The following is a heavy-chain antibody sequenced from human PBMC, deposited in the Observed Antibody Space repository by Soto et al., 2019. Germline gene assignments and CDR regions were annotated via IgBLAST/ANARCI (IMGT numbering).Heavy chain of an antibody. CDR1: GFTFSSYA. V-gene: IGHV3-23*01. CDR3: AEDMAGDLGSSHLLGY. CDR2: ISGSGGST. D-gene: IGHD6-19*01. J-gene: IGHJ4*02. Sequence: GGSLRLSCAASGFTFSSYAMSWVRQAPGKGLEWVSAISGSGGSTYYADSVKGRFTISRDNSKNTLYLQMNSLRAEDTAVYYCAEDMAGDLGSSHLLGYWGQGTLVTVSS.